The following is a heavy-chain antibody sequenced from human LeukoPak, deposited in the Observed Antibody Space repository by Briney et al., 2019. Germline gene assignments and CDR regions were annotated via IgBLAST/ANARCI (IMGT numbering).Heavy chain of an antibody. V-gene: IGHV3-23*01. J-gene: IGHJ4*02. Sequence: PGGSLRLSCGVSGFTFSNYAMSWVRQAPGKGLEWVSGISGSGGSTYYTDSMKGRFTISRDNPKNTLYLQMNSLRADDTAVYFCARAGQQLVPYYFNYWGQGILVTVSS. CDR2: ISGSGGST. CDR3: ARAGQQLVPYYFNY. CDR1: GFTFSNYA. D-gene: IGHD6-13*01.